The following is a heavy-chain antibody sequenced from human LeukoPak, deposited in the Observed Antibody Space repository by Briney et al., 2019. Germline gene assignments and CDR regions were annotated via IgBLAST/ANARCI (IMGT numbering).Heavy chain of an antibody. CDR2: IYYSGGT. CDR3: ARTYSSGWYISPDY. Sequence: PSETLSLTCTVSGGSISSSSYYWGWIRQPPGKGLEWIGSIYYSGGTYYNPSLKSRVTISVDTSKNQFSLKLSSVTAADTAVYYCARTYSSGWYISPDYWGQGTLVTVSS. CDR1: GGSISSSSYY. V-gene: IGHV4-39*01. D-gene: IGHD6-19*01. J-gene: IGHJ4*02.